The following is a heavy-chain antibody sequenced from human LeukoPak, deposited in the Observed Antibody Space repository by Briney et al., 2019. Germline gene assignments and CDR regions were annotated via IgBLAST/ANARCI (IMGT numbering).Heavy chain of an antibody. J-gene: IGHJ5*02. V-gene: IGHV4-30-4*01. CDR1: GGSISSGDYY. CDR2: IYYSGST. D-gene: IGHD3-10*01. CDR3: ARSMVRGVIIGWFDP. Sequence: SETLSLTCTVSGGSISSGDYYWSWIRQPPGKGLEWIGYIYYSGSTYYNPSLKSRVTISVDTSKNQLSLKLSSVTAADTAVYYCARSMVRGVIIGWFDPWGQGTLVTVSS.